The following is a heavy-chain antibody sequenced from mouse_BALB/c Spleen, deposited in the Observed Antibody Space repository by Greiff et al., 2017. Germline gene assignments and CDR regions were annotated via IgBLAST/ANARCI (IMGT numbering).Heavy chain of an antibody. CDR1: GFTFSSYG. J-gene: IGHJ4*01. CDR3: AKNSENYYAMDY. V-gene: IGHV5-6-3*01. D-gene: IGHD3-1*01. Sequence: DVKLVESGGGLVQPGGSLKLSCAASGFTFSSYGMSWVRQTPDKRLELVATINSNGGSTYYPDSVKGRFTISRDNAKNTLYLQMSSLKSEDTAMYYCAKNSENYYAMDYWGQGTSVTVSP. CDR2: INSNGGST.